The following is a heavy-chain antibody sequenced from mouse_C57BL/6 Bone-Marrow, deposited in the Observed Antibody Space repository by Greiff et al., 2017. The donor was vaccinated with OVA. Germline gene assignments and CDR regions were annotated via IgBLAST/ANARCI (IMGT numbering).Heavy chain of an antibody. J-gene: IGHJ1*03. CDR1: GYTFTSYW. V-gene: IGHV1-74*01. Sequence: VQLQQPGAELVKPGASVKVSCKASGYTFTSYWMHWVKQRPGQGLEWIGRIHPSDSDTNYNQKFKGKATLTVDKSSSTAYMQRSSLTSEDSAVYYCAIAGTTVVPYWYFDVWGTGTTVTVSS. CDR2: IHPSDSDT. D-gene: IGHD1-1*01. CDR3: AIAGTTVVPYWYFDV.